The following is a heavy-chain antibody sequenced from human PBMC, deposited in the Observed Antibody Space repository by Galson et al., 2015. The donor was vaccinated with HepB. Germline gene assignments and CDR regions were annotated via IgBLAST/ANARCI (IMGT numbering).Heavy chain of an antibody. CDR3: ASSSMTTVTGDAFDI. V-gene: IGHV3-33*08. Sequence: SLRLSCAASGFTFSSYGMHWVRQAPGKGLEWVAVIWYDGSNKYYADSVKGRLTISRDNSKNTLYLQMNSLRAEDTAVYHCASSSMTTVTGDAFDIWGQGTMVTVSS. J-gene: IGHJ3*02. CDR2: IWYDGSNK. D-gene: IGHD4-17*01. CDR1: GFTFSSYG.